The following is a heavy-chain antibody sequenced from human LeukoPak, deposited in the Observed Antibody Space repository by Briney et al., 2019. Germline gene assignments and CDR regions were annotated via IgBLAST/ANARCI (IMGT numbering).Heavy chain of an antibody. Sequence: PGGSLRLSCAASGIPFSNYTLTWVRQAPGKGLVWVSSISGSSRCIHYSDSVRGRFSISRDNAKNSVYLQMDSLTADDTAVYYCARVNSALVVSSEGSWAGSLGFDHWGQGILVIVSS. CDR3: ARVNSALVVSSEGSWAGSLGFDH. CDR2: ISGSSRCI. CDR1: GIPFSNYT. D-gene: IGHD3-22*01. J-gene: IGHJ4*02. V-gene: IGHV3-21*06.